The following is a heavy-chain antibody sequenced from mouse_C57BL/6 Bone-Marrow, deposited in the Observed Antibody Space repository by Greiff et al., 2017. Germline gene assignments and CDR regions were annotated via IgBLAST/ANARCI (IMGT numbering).Heavy chain of an antibody. CDR1: GYTFTSYW. CDR2: IYPGSGST. V-gene: IGHV1-55*01. J-gene: IGHJ2*01. CDR3: ANGVYYAYYFDY. D-gene: IGHD2-3*01. Sequence: QVQLQQPGAELVKPGASVKMSCKASGYTFTSYWITWVKQRPGQGLEWIGDIYPGSGSTNYNEKFKSKATLTVDTSSSTAYMQLSSLTSEDSAVYYCANGVYYAYYFDYWGQGTTLTVSS.